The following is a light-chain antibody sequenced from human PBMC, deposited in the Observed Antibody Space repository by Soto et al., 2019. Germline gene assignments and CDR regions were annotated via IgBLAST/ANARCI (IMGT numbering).Light chain of an antibody. CDR2: DAS. CDR3: QQYDDWPET. J-gene: IGKJ1*01. Sequence: EKVMPQSPATLSVSPGERATLSCRASQSVSSNLAWYQQKPGQAPRLLIYDASTRATGIPARFSGSGSGTEFTLTISSLQSEDLAVYYCQQYDDWPETFGQGTKV. V-gene: IGKV3-15*01. CDR1: QSVSSN.